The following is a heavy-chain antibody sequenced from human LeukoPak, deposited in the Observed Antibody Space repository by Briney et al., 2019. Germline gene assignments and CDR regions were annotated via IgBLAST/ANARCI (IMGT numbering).Heavy chain of an antibody. CDR2: ISSSGSTI. J-gene: IGHJ4*02. Sequence: TGGSLRLSCAASGFTFSDYYMSWIRQAPGKGLEWVSYISSSGSTIYYADSVKGRFTISRDNAKNSLYLQMNSLRAEDTAVYYCARDRSWYYGSGSYFWGQGTLVTVSS. D-gene: IGHD3-10*01. V-gene: IGHV3-11*01. CDR1: GFTFSDYY. CDR3: ARDRSWYYGSGSYF.